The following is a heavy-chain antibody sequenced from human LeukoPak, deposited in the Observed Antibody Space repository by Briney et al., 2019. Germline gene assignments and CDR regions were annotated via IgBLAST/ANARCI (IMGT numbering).Heavy chain of an antibody. V-gene: IGHV3-48*04. CDR1: GFTFSSYS. CDR2: ISSSRSSR. Sequence: PGGALRLCCAASGFTFSSYSMNWVRQAPGKGLGWVSYISSSRSSRYYAYSVKGRFTISRDNAKTSLSLQMNSLRAEDTAVYYYAREDSGYDRLFDYWGQGTLVTVSS. CDR3: AREDSGYDRLFDY. J-gene: IGHJ4*02. D-gene: IGHD5-12*01.